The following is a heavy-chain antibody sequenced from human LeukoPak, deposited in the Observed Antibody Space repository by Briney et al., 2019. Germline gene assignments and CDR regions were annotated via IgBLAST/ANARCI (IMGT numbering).Heavy chain of an antibody. V-gene: IGHV1-2*02. D-gene: IGHD2-8*01. CDR3: ARGAGYCTNGVCYRGYYFDY. CDR1: GYTFTGYY. Sequence: ASVKVSCKASGYTFTGYYMHWVRQAPGQGLEWMGWINPNSGGTNYAQKFQGRVTMTRDTSISTAYMELSRLRSDDTAVYYCARGAGYCTNGVCYRGYYFDYWGQGTLVTVSS. CDR2: INPNSGGT. J-gene: IGHJ4*02.